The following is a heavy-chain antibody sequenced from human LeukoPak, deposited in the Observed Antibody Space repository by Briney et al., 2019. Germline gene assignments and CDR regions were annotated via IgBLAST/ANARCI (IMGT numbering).Heavy chain of an antibody. CDR3: ARGQHYCSGGSCYWFDP. CDR2: IIPIFGTA. D-gene: IGHD2-15*01. Sequence: ASVKVSCKASGGTFSRYAISWVRQAPGQGLEWMGGIIPIFGTANYAQKFQGRVTITTDESTSTAYMELSSLRSEDTAVYYCARGQHYCSGGSCYWFDPWGQGTLVTVSS. V-gene: IGHV1-69*05. CDR1: GGTFSRYA. J-gene: IGHJ5*02.